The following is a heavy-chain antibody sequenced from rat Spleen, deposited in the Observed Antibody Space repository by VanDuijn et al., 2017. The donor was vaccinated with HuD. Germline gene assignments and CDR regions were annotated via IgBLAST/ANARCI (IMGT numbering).Heavy chain of an antibody. Sequence: EVQLVESGGGLVQPGRSLKLSCAASGFTFSNYYMAWVRQAPTKGLEWVAYISTGGGSTYYRDSVKGRFTISRDNAKSTLYLQMDSLRSEDTATYYCTTEGYNSGNYWGQGVMVTVSS. CDR3: TTEGYNSGNY. J-gene: IGHJ2*01. V-gene: IGHV5-27*01. D-gene: IGHD4-3*01. CDR2: ISTGGGST. CDR1: GFTFSNYY.